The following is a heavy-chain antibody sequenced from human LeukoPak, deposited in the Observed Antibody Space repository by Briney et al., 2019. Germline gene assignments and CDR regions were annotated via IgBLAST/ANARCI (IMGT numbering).Heavy chain of an antibody. CDR2: INPNSGGT. Sequence: ASVKVSCKASGYTFTGYYMHRVRQAPGQGLEWMGWINPNSGGTNYAQKFQGRVTMTRDTSISTAYMELSRLRSDDTAVYYCAREAEDTGAFDYWGQGTLVTVSS. D-gene: IGHD1-14*01. J-gene: IGHJ4*02. CDR3: AREAEDTGAFDY. CDR1: GYTFTGYY. V-gene: IGHV1-2*02.